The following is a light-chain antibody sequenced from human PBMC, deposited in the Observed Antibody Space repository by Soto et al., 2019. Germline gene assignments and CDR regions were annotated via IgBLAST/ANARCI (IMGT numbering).Light chain of an antibody. CDR1: QGISSW. Sequence: DIQMTQSPSSVSASVGDRVTITCRASQGISSWLAWYQQKPGKAPKLLIYAASSWQSGVPSRFSCSGSGTDYTLNISSLQTDDFATYDCQQANSFPQLTFGGWEKLEIK. J-gene: IGKJ4*01. V-gene: IGKV1-12*01. CDR3: QQANSFPQLT. CDR2: AAS.